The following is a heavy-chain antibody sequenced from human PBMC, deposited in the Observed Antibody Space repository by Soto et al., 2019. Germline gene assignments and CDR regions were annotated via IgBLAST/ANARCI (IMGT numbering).Heavy chain of an antibody. V-gene: IGHV1-18*01. CDR1: GYTFTSYG. Sequence: ASVKVSCKASGYTFTSYGISWVRQAPGQGLEWMGWISAYNGNTNYAQKLQGRVTMTTETSTSTAYMELRSLRSYDTAVYYCARDRRSKGRSDFWSGYSHYYYGMDVWGQGTTVTVSS. CDR2: ISAYNGNT. J-gene: IGHJ6*02. D-gene: IGHD3-3*01. CDR3: ARDRRSKGRSDFWSGYSHYYYGMDV.